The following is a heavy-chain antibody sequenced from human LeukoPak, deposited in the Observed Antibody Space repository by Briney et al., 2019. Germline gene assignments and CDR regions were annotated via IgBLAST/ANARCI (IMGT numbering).Heavy chain of an antibody. V-gene: IGHV1-69*05. CDR3: ARDGVRRYCSGGSCYLSLDY. D-gene: IGHD2-15*01. CDR1: GGTFSSYA. J-gene: IGHJ4*02. Sequence: SVKVSCKASGGTFSSYAISWVRQAPGQGLEWMGGIIPIFGTANYAQKFQGRVTITTDESTSTAYMALSSLSSEDTAVYSCARDGVRRYCSGGSCYLSLDYWGQGTLVTVSS. CDR2: IIPIFGTA.